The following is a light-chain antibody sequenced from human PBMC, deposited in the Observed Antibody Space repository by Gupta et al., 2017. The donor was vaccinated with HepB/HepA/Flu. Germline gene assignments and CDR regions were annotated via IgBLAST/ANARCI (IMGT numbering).Light chain of an antibody. V-gene: IGLV2-14*01. J-gene: IGLJ2*01. CDR1: ISDIGGYNY. Sequence: HSALTQPASVSGSTGQSITISCTGTISDIGGYNYVSWYQQHPGKAPKLMIYEVSDRPSGVSNRFSGSKSGSTASLTISGLQAEDEAHYYCSSYTSSSTVVFGGGTKVTVL. CDR2: EVS. CDR3: SSYTSSSTVV.